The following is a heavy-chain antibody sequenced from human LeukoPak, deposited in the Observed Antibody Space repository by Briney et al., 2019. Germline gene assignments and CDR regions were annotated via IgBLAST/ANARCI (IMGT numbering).Heavy chain of an antibody. Sequence: QTSETLSLTCTVSGGSISSDRFYWTWVRQPAGKGLGWIGRIKSSNTNYNPSLKSRVSISLDTSTNQFSLKLSSLTAADTAVYYCARVPDWTYVPDYWGQGTLVTVSS. J-gene: IGHJ4*02. CDR2: IKSSNT. D-gene: IGHD3-16*01. CDR1: GGSISSDRFY. CDR3: ARVPDWTYVPDY. V-gene: IGHV4-61*02.